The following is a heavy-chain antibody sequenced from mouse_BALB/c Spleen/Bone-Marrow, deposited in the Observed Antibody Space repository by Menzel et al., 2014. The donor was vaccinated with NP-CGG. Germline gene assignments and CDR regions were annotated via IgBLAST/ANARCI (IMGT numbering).Heavy chain of an antibody. D-gene: IGHD2-1*01. Sequence: EVKLMESGAELVKPGASVKLSCTASGFNIKDTYMHWMKQRPEQGLEWIGRIDPANGNTKYDPKFQGKATITADTSSNTAYLQLSSLTSEDTAAYYCARNGNYGAWFAYWGQGTLVTVSA. J-gene: IGHJ3*01. CDR1: GFNIKDTY. CDR3: ARNGNYGAWFAY. V-gene: IGHV14-3*02. CDR2: IDPANGNT.